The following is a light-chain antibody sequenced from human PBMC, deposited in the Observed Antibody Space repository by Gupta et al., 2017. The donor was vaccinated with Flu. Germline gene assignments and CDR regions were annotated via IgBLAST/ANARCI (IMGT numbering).Light chain of an antibody. V-gene: IGKV4-1*01. CDR3: QQYYSNSGT. Sequence: DIVMTQSPDSLAVSLGERATINCKSSQRVLYSSNNKNYLAWYQQKPGQPPKLLIYWASTRESGVPDRFSGSGSGTDFTLTISSLQAEDVAVYYCQQYYSNSGTFGQGTKVEIK. CDR1: QRVLYSSNNKNY. J-gene: IGKJ1*01. CDR2: WAS.